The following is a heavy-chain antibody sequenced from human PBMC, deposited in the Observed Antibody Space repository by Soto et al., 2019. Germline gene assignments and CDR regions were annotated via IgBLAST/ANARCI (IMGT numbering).Heavy chain of an antibody. V-gene: IGHV1-69*13. J-gene: IGHJ4*02. Sequence: SVKVSCKASGGTFSSYAISWVRQAPGQGLEWMGGIIPIFGTANYAQKFQGRVTITADESTSTAYMELSSLRSEDTAVYYCARELADYGGNSGDCWGQGTLVTVSS. CDR2: IIPIFGTA. CDR1: GGTFSSYA. D-gene: IGHD4-17*01. CDR3: ARELADYGGNSGDC.